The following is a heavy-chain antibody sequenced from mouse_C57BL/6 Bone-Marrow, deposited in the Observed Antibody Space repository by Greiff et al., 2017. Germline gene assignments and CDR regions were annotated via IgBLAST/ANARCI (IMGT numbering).Heavy chain of an antibody. J-gene: IGHJ2*01. Sequence: EVMLVESGGGLVKPGGSLKLSCAASGFTFSDYGMHWVRQAPEKGLEWVAYISRGSSTIYYADTVKGRFTISRDNAKNTLFLQMTSLRSEDPAMYYCARPHYGSSYYFDYWGQGTTLTVSS. CDR1: GFTFSDYG. CDR2: ISRGSSTI. D-gene: IGHD1-1*01. V-gene: IGHV5-17*01. CDR3: ARPHYGSSYYFDY.